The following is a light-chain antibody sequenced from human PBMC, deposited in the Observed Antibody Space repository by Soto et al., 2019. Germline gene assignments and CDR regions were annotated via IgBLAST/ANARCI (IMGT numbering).Light chain of an antibody. V-gene: IGLV4-69*01. CDR3: QTWGTGIVT. CDR2: INSDGSH. CDR1: SGHTNYA. J-gene: IGLJ2*01. Sequence: QLVLTQSPSASASPVASVKLTCTLSSGHTNYAIAWHQQQPEKGPRFLMKINSDGSHSKGDGVPDRFSGSSAGAERYFTISSLQSEDEADYYCQTWGTGIVTFGGGTKLTVL.